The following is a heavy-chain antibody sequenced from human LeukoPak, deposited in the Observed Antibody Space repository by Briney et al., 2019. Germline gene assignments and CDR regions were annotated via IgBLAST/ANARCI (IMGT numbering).Heavy chain of an antibody. V-gene: IGHV1-2*02. CDR2: INPNSGGT. J-gene: IGHJ4*02. Sequence: GASVKVSCKASGYTFTGYYMHWVRQAPGQGLEWMGWINPNSGGTSYAQKFQGRVTMTRDTSISTAYMELSRLRSDDTAVYYCAREYSSGWYSFDYWGQGTLVTVSS. CDR3: AREYSSGWYSFDY. CDR1: GYTFTGYY. D-gene: IGHD6-19*01.